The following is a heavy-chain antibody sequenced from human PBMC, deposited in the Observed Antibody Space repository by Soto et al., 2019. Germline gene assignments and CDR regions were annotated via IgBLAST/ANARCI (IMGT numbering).Heavy chain of an antibody. CDR2: ISYDGSNK. CDR1: GFTFSSYA. Sequence: QVQLVESGGGVVQPGRSLRLSCAASGFTFSSYAMHWVRQAPGKGLEWVAVISYDGSNKYYADSVKGRFTISRDNSKNTLYLHMNSLRAEDTAVYYCARDLDIVVVPAAAYYYYGMDVWGQGTTVTVSS. D-gene: IGHD2-2*01. V-gene: IGHV3-30-3*01. CDR3: ARDLDIVVVPAAAYYYYGMDV. J-gene: IGHJ6*02.